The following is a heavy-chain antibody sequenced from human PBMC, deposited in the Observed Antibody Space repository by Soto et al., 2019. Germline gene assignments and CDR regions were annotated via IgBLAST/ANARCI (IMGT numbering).Heavy chain of an antibody. CDR1: GFTFSSYG. CDR2: IWYDGSNK. V-gene: IGHV3-33*01. CDR3: ARENGAAAGLYYFDY. J-gene: IGHJ4*02. D-gene: IGHD6-13*01. Sequence: GGSLRLSCAASGFTFSSYGMHWVRQAPGKGLEWVAVIWYDGSNKYYADSVKGRFTISRDNSKNTLYLQMNSLRAEDTAVYYCARENGAAAGLYYFDYWGQGTLVTVSS.